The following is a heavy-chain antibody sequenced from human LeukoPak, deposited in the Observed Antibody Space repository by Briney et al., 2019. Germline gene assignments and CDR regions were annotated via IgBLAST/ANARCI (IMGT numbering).Heavy chain of an antibody. J-gene: IGHJ4*02. V-gene: IGHV3-23*01. D-gene: IGHD5-12*01. Sequence: GGSLRLSCAASGFTFSSYAMSWVRQAPGKGLEWVSAISGSGGSTYYADSVKGRFTISRDNSKNTLYLQMNNLRAEDTAVYYCAKDWVIVATTPYYFDYWGQGTLVTVSS. CDR1: GFTFSSYA. CDR3: AKDWVIVATTPYYFDY. CDR2: ISGSGGST.